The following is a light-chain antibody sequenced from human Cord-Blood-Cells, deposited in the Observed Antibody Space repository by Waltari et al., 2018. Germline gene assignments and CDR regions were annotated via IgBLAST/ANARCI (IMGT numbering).Light chain of an antibody. V-gene: IGLV1-44*01. CDR3: EAWDDSLNGVV. J-gene: IGLJ2*01. Sequence: QSVLTQPPSASGTPGQRVTISCSGSRSHIGSNTVNWYQQLPGTAPKLLIYSNNQRPSGVPDRFSGSKSGTAASLAISGLQSEDEADYYCEAWDDSLNGVVFGGGTKLTVL. CDR2: SNN. CDR1: RSHIGSNT.